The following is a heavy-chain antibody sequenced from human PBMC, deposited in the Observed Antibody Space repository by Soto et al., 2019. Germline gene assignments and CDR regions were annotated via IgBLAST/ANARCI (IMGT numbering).Heavy chain of an antibody. CDR2: IKEDGSEK. CDR3: AILNYYESSADDY. CDR1: GFTFSNYW. D-gene: IGHD3-22*01. Sequence: PGGSLRLSCAASGFTFSNYWMSWVRQAPGKGLEWVANIKEDGSEKYYVDSVKGRFTISRDNAKNSPYLQMNSLRAEDTAVYYCAILNYYESSADDYWGQGTLVTVSS. V-gene: IGHV3-7*05. J-gene: IGHJ4*02.